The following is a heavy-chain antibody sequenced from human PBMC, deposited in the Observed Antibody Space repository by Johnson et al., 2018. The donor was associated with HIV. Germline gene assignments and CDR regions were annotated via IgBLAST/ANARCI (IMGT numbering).Heavy chain of an antibody. CDR1: GFTFTNAW. J-gene: IGHJ3*02. V-gene: IGHV3-15*01. D-gene: IGHD1-26*01. Sequence: VQLVESGGSVVRPGGSLRLSCAASGFTFTNAWMHWVRQAPGKGLEWVGRLKSRTDGETADYAAPVKGRFTISRDDSKNTLYLQMNSLKTEDTALYYCNTDRVDGGGSYYNAFEIWGQGTVVTVSS. CDR3: NTDRVDGGGSYYNAFEI. CDR2: LKSRTDGETA.